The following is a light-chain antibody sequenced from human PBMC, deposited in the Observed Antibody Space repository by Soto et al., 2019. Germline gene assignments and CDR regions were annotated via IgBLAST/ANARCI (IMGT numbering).Light chain of an antibody. V-gene: IGKV3-20*01. Sequence: EIVLTQSPGTQSLSPGERATLSCRASQSISGTYLAWYQQKPGRAPRILIYGASNRATGIPDRFSGSGSGTDFTLTISRLEPEDFAVYYCQHYGISPPWTFGQGTKVEIK. CDR3: QHYGISPPWT. J-gene: IGKJ1*01. CDR1: QSISGTY. CDR2: GAS.